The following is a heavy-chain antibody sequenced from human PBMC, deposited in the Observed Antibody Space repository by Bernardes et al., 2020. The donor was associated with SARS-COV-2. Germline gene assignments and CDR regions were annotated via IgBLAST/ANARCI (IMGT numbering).Heavy chain of an antibody. Sequence: GGSLRLSCAASGFTVSSNYMSWVRQAPGKGLEWVSVIYSGGSTYYADSVKGRFTISRDNSKNTLYLQMNSLRAEDTAVYYCASAHYDFWSGYFGRYYYYGMDVWGQGTTVTVSS. CDR1: GFTVSSNY. D-gene: IGHD3-3*01. CDR2: IYSGGST. CDR3: ASAHYDFWSGYFGRYYYYGMDV. J-gene: IGHJ6*02. V-gene: IGHV3-66*01.